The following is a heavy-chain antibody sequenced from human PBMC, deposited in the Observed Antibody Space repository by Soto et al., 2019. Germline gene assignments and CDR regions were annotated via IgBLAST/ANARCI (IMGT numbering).Heavy chain of an antibody. Sequence: QVTLKESGPVLVKPTETLTLTCTVSWFSLSNAGMGVSWIRQPPGKALEWLAHIFSNDEKSYSTSLKSRLTNSKDTSKSQVVITMTNMDPMDTATYFCARIPHDYSDQGYYFDYWGQGTLVTVSS. CDR2: IFSNDEK. J-gene: IGHJ4*02. V-gene: IGHV2-26*01. CDR3: ARIPHDYSDQGYYFDY. D-gene: IGHD4-17*01. CDR1: WFSLSNAGMG.